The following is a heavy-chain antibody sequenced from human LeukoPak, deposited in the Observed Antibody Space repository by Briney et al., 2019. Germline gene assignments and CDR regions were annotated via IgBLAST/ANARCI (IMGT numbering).Heavy chain of an antibody. V-gene: IGHV1-2*02. CDR2: INPNSGGT. CDR1: GDTFTGYY. CDR3: ARDPHRDSTDPAFDY. D-gene: IGHD4-17*01. J-gene: IGHJ4*02. Sequence: ASVKVSCKASGDTFTGYYMHWVRQAPGQGLEWMGWINPNSGGTNYAQKFQGRVTMTRDTSTSTAYMELRRLRSDDTAVYYCARDPHRDSTDPAFDYWGQGTLVTITS.